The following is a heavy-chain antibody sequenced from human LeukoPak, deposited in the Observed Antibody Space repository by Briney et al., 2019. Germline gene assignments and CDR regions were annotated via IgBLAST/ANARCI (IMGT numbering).Heavy chain of an antibody. Sequence: GASVKVSCKASGYTFTGYYMHWVRQAPGQGLEWMGWINPNSGGTNYAQKFQGRVTMTRDTSISTAYMELSRLRSDDTAVYYCASLYSSSWSYYYYGMDVRGQGTTVTVSS. V-gene: IGHV1-2*02. J-gene: IGHJ6*02. CDR3: ASLYSSSWSYYYYGMDV. CDR1: GYTFTGYY. D-gene: IGHD6-13*01. CDR2: INPNSGGT.